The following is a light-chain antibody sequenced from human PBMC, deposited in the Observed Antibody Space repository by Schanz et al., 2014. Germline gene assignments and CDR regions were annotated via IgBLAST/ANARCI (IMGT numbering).Light chain of an antibody. V-gene: IGLV2-8*01. J-gene: IGLJ2*01. CDR3: CSYAGGYTWF. CDR2: EVT. CDR1: SSDIGGFDS. Sequence: QSVLTQPPSASGSPGQSVTISCTGTSSDIGGFDSVSWYQQHSGKAPQLIIYEVTKRPSGVPDRFSGSKSGNTASLTVSGLQAEDEADYYCCSYAGGYTWFFGGGTKLTVL.